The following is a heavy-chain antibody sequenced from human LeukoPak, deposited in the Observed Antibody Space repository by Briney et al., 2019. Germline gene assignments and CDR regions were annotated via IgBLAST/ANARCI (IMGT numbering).Heavy chain of an antibody. CDR1: GGSISSGSYY. V-gene: IGHV4-61*02. J-gene: IGHJ4*02. CDR2: IYTSGST. CDR3: AGEVNWNDNVLWN. D-gene: IGHD1-1*01. Sequence: PSQTLSLTCTVSGGSISSGSYYWSWIRQPAGKGLEYIGRIYTSGSTSYNPSLKSRVTISVDTSKNQLSLKLSSVTAAETAVYYCAGEVNWNDNVLWNWGQGTLVTVSS.